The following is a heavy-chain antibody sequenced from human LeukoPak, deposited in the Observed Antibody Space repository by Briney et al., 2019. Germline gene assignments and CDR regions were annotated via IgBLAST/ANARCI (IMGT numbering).Heavy chain of an antibody. CDR1: GFTFIKYS. J-gene: IGHJ4*02. CDR2: ITGSGAFT. CDR3: AKRSAESSGYFDY. V-gene: IGHV3-23*01. D-gene: IGHD6-19*01. Sequence: PGGSLRLSCAASGFTFIKYSMTWVRQAPGKGLEWVSAITGSGAFTDYADSVQGRFTISRDNSKKTLYLQMNSLRAEDTAVYYCAKRSAESSGYFDYWGQGTLVTVSS.